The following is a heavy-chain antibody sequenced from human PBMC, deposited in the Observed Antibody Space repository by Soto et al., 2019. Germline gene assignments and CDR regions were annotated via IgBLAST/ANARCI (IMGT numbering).Heavy chain of an antibody. CDR1: GFTFSSYW. J-gene: IGHJ6*03. Sequence: EVQLVESGGGLVQPGGSLRLSCAASGFTFSSYWMHWVRQAPGKGLVWVSRINSDGSSTSYADSVKGRFTISRDNAKNTLYLQMNSLRAEDTAVYYCARGIGYCSSTSCRNSMVRGAYDDYYYDDMDVWGKVTTVTVSS. CDR3: ARGIGYCSSTSCRNSMVRGAYDDYYYDDMDV. V-gene: IGHV3-74*01. CDR2: INSDGSST. D-gene: IGHD2-2*01.